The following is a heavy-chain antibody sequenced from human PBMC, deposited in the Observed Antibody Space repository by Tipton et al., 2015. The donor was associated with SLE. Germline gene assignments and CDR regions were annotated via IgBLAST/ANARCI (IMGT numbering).Heavy chain of an antibody. CDR2: INHSGST. V-gene: IGHV4-34*01. D-gene: IGHD6-13*01. CDR3: ARRGAAGLGY. Sequence: LRLSCAVYGGSFSGYYWSWIRQPPGKGLEWIGEINHSGSTNYNPSLKSRVTISVDTSKNQFSLTLSSVTAADTAGYFCARRGAAGLGYWGQGALVTVSS. CDR1: GGSFSGYY. J-gene: IGHJ4*02.